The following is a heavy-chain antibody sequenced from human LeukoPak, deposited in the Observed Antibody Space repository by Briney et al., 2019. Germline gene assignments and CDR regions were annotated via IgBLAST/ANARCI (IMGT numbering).Heavy chain of an antibody. Sequence: ASVKVSCKASGYTFTSYDINWVRQATGQGLEWMGWMNPNSGNTGYAQKFQGRVTMTRNTSISTAYMELSSLRSEDTAVYYCASSQTPYYDFWSGYCEYGMDVWGQGTTVTVSS. CDR3: ASSQTPYYDFWSGYCEYGMDV. CDR1: GYTFTSYD. CDR2: MNPNSGNT. J-gene: IGHJ6*02. V-gene: IGHV1-8*01. D-gene: IGHD3-3*01.